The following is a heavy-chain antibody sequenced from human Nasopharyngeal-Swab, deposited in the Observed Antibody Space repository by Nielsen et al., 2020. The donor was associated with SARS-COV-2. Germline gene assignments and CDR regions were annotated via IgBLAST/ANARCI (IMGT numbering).Heavy chain of an antibody. J-gene: IGHJ5*02. V-gene: IGHV4-61*02. Sequence: LRLSCTVSGGSISSGSYYWSWIRQPAGKGLEWIGRIYTSGSTNYNPSLKSRVTISVDTSKNQFSLKLSSVTAADTAVYYCARLKHPWGQGTLVTVSS. CDR1: GGSISSGSYY. CDR3: ARLKHP. CDR2: IYTSGST.